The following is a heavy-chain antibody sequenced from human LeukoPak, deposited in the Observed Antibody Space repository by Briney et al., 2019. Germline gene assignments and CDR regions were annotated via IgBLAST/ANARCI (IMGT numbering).Heavy chain of an antibody. J-gene: IGHJ4*02. Sequence: ASVKVSCKASGYTFIGYYMHWVRQAPGQGLEWMGWINPKSGGTNYAQKFQGRVTMTRDTSISTAYMELSRLRSDDTAVYYCAREDGYCSGGSCYRYYFDYWGQGTLVTVSS. CDR1: GYTFIGYY. CDR3: AREDGYCSGGSCYRYYFDY. V-gene: IGHV1-2*02. CDR2: INPKSGGT. D-gene: IGHD2-15*01.